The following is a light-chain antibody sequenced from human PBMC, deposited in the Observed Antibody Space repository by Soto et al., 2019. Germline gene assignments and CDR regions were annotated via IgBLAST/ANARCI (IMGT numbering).Light chain of an antibody. CDR3: VSYASSTTYV. CDR2: DVA. CDR1: SSDVGGSNF. J-gene: IGLJ1*01. Sequence: QSGLAQPAAVSDSRGQTITISCAGTSSDVGGSNFVSWYQQHPGKPPKLIIYDVANRPSGVSNRFSGSKSGSTASLIISRLQAEDEADYYCVSYASSTTYVFATGPQGTVL. V-gene: IGLV2-14*03.